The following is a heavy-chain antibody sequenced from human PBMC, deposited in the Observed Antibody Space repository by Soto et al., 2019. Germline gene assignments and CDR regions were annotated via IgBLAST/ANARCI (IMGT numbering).Heavy chain of an antibody. J-gene: IGHJ4*02. CDR2: TNAGNGNT. CDR1: GYTFTSYA. V-gene: IGHV1-3*01. Sequence: ASVKVSCKASGYTFTSYAMHWVRQAPGQRLEWMGWTNAGNGNTKYSQKFQGRVTITRDTSASTAYMELSSLRSEDTAVYYCASSDSGSYGYFAYWGQGTLATVSS. CDR3: ASSDSGSYGYFAY. D-gene: IGHD1-26*01.